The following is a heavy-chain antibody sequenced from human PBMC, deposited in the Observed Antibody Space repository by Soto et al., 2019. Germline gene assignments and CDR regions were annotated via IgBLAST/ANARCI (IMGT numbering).Heavy chain of an antibody. Sequence: QVRLVQSGAEVKKPGASVKVSCKASGYAFSQFYIHWMRQAPGQGLEWMGWINPNSGRTKFAQNFQGWVTMTRDTSIKTVYMELNGLRSAATAVYSGARESGGTTATLVYYFFYMDVWGKGTTVTVSS. CDR1: GYAFSQFY. CDR2: INPNSGRT. J-gene: IGHJ6*03. CDR3: ARESGGTTATLVYYFFYMDV. V-gene: IGHV1-2*04. D-gene: IGHD4-17*01.